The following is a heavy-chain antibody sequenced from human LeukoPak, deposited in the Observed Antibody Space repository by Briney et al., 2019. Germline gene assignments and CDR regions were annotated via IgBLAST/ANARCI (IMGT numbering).Heavy chain of an antibody. CDR1: GYTFTGYY. CDR2: INPSSGGT. Sequence: ASVKVSCKASGYTFTGYYIHWVRQAPGQGLEWMGWINPSSGGTNYAQKFQGRVTMTTDTSITTANMELSRLRSDDTAMYYCARGVVSGSLFSDYWGRGTLVTVSS. CDR3: ARGVVSGSLFSDY. V-gene: IGHV1-2*02. J-gene: IGHJ4*02. D-gene: IGHD1-26*01.